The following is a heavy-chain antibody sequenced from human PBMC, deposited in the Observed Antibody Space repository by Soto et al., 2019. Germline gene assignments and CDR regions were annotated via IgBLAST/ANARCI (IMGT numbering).Heavy chain of an antibody. CDR3: AGGVPYYYDSSGYPYGAYGMDV. D-gene: IGHD3-22*01. CDR1: GGSVSSGSYY. CDR2: IYYSGST. Sequence: SETLSLTCTVSGGSVSSGSYYWSWIRQPPGKGLEWIGYIYYSGSTNYNPSLKSRVTISVDTSKNQFSLKLSSVTAADTAVYYCAGGVPYYYDSSGYPYGAYGMDVSGQGTTVTVSS. V-gene: IGHV4-61*01. J-gene: IGHJ6*02.